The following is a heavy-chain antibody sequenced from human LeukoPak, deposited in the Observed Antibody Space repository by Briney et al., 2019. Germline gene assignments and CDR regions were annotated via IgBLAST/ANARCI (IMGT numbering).Heavy chain of an antibody. J-gene: IGHJ4*02. CDR3: ASHHFDYSADY. CDR1: GFTFSSYP. CDR2: ISYDGSKI. V-gene: IGHV3-30-3*01. D-gene: IGHD4-11*01. Sequence: PGGSLRLSCAASGFTFSSYPLHWVRQAPGKGLEWVTLISYDGSKIYYADSVKGRFTISRDNSKNTLYLQMNSLRAEDTAVYYCASHHFDYSADYWGQGALVTVSS.